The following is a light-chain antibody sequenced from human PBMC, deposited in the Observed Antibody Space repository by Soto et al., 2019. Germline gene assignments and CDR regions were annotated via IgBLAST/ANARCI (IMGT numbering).Light chain of an antibody. CDR2: AAS. J-gene: IGKJ1*01. Sequence: DFQMTQSPSSLSASVGDRVTTTCRAGQSISSYLNWYQQKPGKAPKLLIYAASSLQSGVPPRFSGSGSGTDFTLTISSLQPEDFATYYCQQSYDIPTFGQGTKVDIK. CDR3: QQSYDIPT. CDR1: QSISSY. V-gene: IGKV1-39*01.